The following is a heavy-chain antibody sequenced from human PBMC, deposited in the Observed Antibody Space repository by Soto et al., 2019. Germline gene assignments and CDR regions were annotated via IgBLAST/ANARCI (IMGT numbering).Heavy chain of an antibody. CDR1: GFTLSMSA. Sequence: GGSLRLSCASSGFTLSMSAVNWVRQAPGKGLEWVSYISDSGDRTYYADSVKGRFTISRDRSKNTVSLQMDSLRAEDAAVYYCAKDRGIIVKAGDAFDVWGQGTKVTVSS. J-gene: IGHJ3*01. V-gene: IGHV3-23*01. CDR3: AKDRGIIVKAGDAFDV. CDR2: ISDSGDRT. D-gene: IGHD3-16*02.